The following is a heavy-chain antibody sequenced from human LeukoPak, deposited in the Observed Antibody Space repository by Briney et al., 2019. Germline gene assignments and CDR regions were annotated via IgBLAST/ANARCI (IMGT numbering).Heavy chain of an antibody. CDR3: ARDYCSSTSCYLFDY. CDR2: IYYSGIT. Sequence: PSETLSLTCTVSGGSISSGGYYWSWIRQHPGKGLEWIGYIYYSGITYYNPSLKSRVTISVDTSKNQFSLKLSSVTAADTAVYYCARDYCSSTSCYLFDYWGQGTLVTVSS. V-gene: IGHV4-31*03. J-gene: IGHJ4*02. D-gene: IGHD2-2*01. CDR1: GGSISSGGYY.